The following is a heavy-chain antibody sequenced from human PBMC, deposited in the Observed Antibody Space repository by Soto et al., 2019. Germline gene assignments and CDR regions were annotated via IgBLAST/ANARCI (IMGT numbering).Heavy chain of an antibody. Sequence: EEPLKISCQGSGYRFTSYWIGWVRQMPGKGLEWMAIIYPGDSDTRYSPSFQGQVTISADKSISTAYLQWSSLKASDTAMYYCARLLYGDGYSVSVLDYWGQGTLVTVSS. CDR3: ARLLYGDGYSVSVLDY. J-gene: IGHJ4*02. V-gene: IGHV5-51*01. CDR1: GYRFTSYW. D-gene: IGHD2-21*01. CDR2: IYPGDSDT.